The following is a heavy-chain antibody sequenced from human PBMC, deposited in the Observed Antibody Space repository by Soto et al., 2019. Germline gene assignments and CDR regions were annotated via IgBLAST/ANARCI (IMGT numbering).Heavy chain of an antibody. Sequence: GWSLRLSCAASGFTFSNYAMSWVRQAPGKGLEWVSGISGGVDATYYADSVRGRFTISRDNSKNTLYLQMNSLRAEDTAVYYCAKAPVGFGELNFDYWGQGALVTVSS. D-gene: IGHD3-10*01. CDR1: GFTFSNYA. CDR2: ISGGVDAT. V-gene: IGHV3-23*01. CDR3: AKAPVGFGELNFDY. J-gene: IGHJ4*02.